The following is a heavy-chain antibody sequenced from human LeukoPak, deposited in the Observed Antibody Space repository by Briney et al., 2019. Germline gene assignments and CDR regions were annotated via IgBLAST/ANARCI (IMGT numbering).Heavy chain of an antibody. V-gene: IGHV3-7*05. D-gene: IGHD3-10*01. J-gene: IGHJ4*02. CDR1: GFTFSSYW. Sequence: GGSLRLSCAASGFTFSSYWMIWVRQAPGKGLEWVANIQQDGSEKYYVDSVKGRFTISRDNSKNTLYLQMNSLRVEDTAVYYCAKVSSGSYYRYWGQGTLVTVSS. CDR3: AKVSSGSYYRY. CDR2: IQQDGSEK.